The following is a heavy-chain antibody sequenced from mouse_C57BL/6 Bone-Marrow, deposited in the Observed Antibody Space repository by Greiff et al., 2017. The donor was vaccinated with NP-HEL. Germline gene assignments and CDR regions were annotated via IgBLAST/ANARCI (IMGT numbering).Heavy chain of an antibody. CDR2: ISGGGGNT. Sequence: EVQRVESGGGLVKPGGSLKLSCAASGFTFSSYTMSWVRQTPEKRLEWVATISGGGGNTYYPDSVKGRFTISRDNAKNTLYLQMSSLRSEDTALYYCARGGYDGDWGQGTLVTVSA. CDR3: ARGGYDGD. V-gene: IGHV5-9*01. J-gene: IGHJ3*01. CDR1: GFTFSSYT. D-gene: IGHD2-2*01.